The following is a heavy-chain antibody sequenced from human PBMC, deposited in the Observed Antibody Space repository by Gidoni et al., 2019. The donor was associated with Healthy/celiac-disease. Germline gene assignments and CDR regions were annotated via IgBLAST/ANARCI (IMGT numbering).Heavy chain of an antibody. CDR2: IWYDGSNK. J-gene: IGHJ4*02. D-gene: IGHD3-16*02. V-gene: IGHV3-33*01. CDR3: ARDGTDYIWGSYRPGWVDY. CDR1: GFTFSSYG. Sequence: QVQLVESGGGVVQPGRSLRLSCAASGFTFSSYGMHWVRQAPGKGLEWVAVIWYDGSNKYYADSGKGRFTISRDNSKNTLYLQMNSLRAEDTAVYYCARDGTDYIWGSYRPGWVDYWGQGTLVTVSS.